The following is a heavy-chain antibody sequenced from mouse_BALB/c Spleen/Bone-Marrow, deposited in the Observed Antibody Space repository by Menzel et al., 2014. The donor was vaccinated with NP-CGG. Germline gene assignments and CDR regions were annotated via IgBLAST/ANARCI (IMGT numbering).Heavy chain of an antibody. D-gene: IGHD2-3*01. Sequence: QVQLQQSGAELMKPGASVKISCKATGYTFSSYWIEWVKQRPGHGLEWIGEILPGSGSTNYNEKFKGKATFTADTSSNTAYIQLSSLTSEDSAVYYCARALGDGYYYAMDYWGQGTSVTVFS. CDR3: ARALGDGYYYAMDY. V-gene: IGHV1-9*01. CDR2: ILPGSGST. J-gene: IGHJ4*01. CDR1: GYTFSSYW.